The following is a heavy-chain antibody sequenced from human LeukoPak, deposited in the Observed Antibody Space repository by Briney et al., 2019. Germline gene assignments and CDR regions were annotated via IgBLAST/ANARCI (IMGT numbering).Heavy chain of an antibody. V-gene: IGHV3-53*01. J-gene: IGHJ4*02. Sequence: PGGSLRLSCAASGFIVSSNYMSWVRQAPGKGLEWVSVIYSGGSTYYADSVKGRFTISRDNSKNTLYLQMNSLRAEDTAVYYCARYFYDSSGYPYYFGYWGQGTLVTVSS. CDR2: IYSGGST. CDR3: ARYFYDSSGYPYYFGY. CDR1: GFIVSSNY. D-gene: IGHD3-22*01.